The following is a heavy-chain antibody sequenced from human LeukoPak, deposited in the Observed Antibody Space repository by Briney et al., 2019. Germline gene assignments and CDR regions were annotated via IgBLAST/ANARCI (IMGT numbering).Heavy chain of an antibody. CDR1: GFSFSSYA. V-gene: IGHV3-23*01. D-gene: IGHD1-14*01. J-gene: IGHJ3*02. Sequence: GGSLRLSCAASGFSFSSYAMSWVRQAPGQGLEWVSAISGSGGSTYYADSVKGRFTISRDNSKNTLYLQMNSLRAEDTAVYYCAKSRAEPDAFDIWGQGTMVTVSS. CDR2: ISGSGGST. CDR3: AKSRAEPDAFDI.